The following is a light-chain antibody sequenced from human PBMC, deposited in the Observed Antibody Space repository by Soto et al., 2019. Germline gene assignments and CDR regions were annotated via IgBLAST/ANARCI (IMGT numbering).Light chain of an antibody. V-gene: IGKV2-28*01. CDR2: LGS. Sequence: DIVMTQSPLSLPVTPGEPASLSCRSSQSLLHSNGYNYLDWYLQKPRQSPQLLIHLGSNRASGVPDRFSGSGSGTDFTLKISRVEAEDVGVYYCMQALQTPPWTFGQGTKVDIK. CDR3: MQALQTPPWT. J-gene: IGKJ1*01. CDR1: QSLLHSNGYNY.